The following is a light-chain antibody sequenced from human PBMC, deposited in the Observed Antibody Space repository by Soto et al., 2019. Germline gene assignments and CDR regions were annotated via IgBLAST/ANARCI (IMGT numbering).Light chain of an antibody. CDR3: AAWDDSLSGLYV. V-gene: IGLV1-47*01. J-gene: IGLJ1*01. CDR2: RNN. CDR1: SSNIGSNY. Sequence: QSVLTQPPSASGTPGQRVTISCSGSSSNIGSNYVYWYQQLPGTAPKLLIYRNNQRPSGVPDRFSGSKSGTSASLAISGLRSEDEADYYCAAWDDSLSGLYVFGTGTQVTVL.